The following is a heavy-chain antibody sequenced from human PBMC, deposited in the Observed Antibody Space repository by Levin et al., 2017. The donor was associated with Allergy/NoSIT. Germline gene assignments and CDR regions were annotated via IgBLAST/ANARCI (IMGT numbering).Heavy chain of an antibody. Sequence: GESLKISCAASGFTVSSNYMSWVRQAPGKGLEWVSVIYSGGSTYYADSVKGRFTISRDNSKNTLYLQMNSLRAEDTAVYYCARPSEDSVVHFDWLFPYGDWGQGTLVTVSS. CDR1: GFTVSSNY. D-gene: IGHD3-9*01. V-gene: IGHV3-66*04. J-gene: IGHJ4*02. CDR2: IYSGGST. CDR3: ARPSEDSVVHFDWLFPYGD.